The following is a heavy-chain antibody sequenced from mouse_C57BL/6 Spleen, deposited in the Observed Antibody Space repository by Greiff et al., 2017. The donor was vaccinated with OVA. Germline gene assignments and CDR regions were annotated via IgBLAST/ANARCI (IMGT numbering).Heavy chain of an antibody. CDR1: GYTFTDYE. D-gene: IGHD6-2*01. Sequence: QVQLKESGAELVRPGASVTLSCKASGYTFTDYEMHWVKQTPVHGLEWIGAIDPETGGTAYNQKFKGKAILTADKSSSTAYMELRSLTSEDSAVYYCTRGVSYDAMDYWGQGTSVTVSS. CDR2: IDPETGGT. CDR3: TRGVSYDAMDY. J-gene: IGHJ4*01. V-gene: IGHV1-15*01.